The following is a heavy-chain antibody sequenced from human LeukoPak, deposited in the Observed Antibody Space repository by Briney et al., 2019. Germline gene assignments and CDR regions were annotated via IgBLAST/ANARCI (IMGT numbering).Heavy chain of an antibody. Sequence: GASVKVSFKASGGTFSSYAISWVRQAPGQGLEWMGGIIPIFGTANYAQKFQGRVTITADESTSTAYMELSSLRSEDTAVYYCARESNYYDSSRYYYGYWGQGTLVTVSS. CDR1: GGTFSSYA. CDR2: IIPIFGTA. V-gene: IGHV1-69*13. J-gene: IGHJ4*02. CDR3: ARESNYYDSSRYYYGY. D-gene: IGHD3-22*01.